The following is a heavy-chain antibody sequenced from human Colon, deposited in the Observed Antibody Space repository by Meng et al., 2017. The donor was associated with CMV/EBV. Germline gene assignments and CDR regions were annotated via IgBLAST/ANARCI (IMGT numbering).Heavy chain of an antibody. D-gene: IGHD6-6*01. J-gene: IGHJ4*02. Sequence: SLMVSCKASCDTFSSYAISWLRQAPGQGLEWMGGFIPIFETANYAQKFQDRVTITTDETTGTFYMELSSLRSDDTALYYCAGDKRMSIAAAGGYFDHWGQGTPVTVSS. CDR2: FIPIFETA. V-gene: IGHV1-69*05. CDR3: AGDKRMSIAAAGGYFDH. CDR1: CDTFSSYA.